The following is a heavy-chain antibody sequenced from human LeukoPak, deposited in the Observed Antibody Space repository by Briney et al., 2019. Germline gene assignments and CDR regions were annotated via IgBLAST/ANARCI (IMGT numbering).Heavy chain of an antibody. Sequence: GGSLRLSCAASGFTFSSYSMNWVRQAPGKGLEWVSSITSSSNTIHYADSVKGRFTTSRDNAKNSLYLQMNSLRDEDTAVYYCARELSSSGDYWGQGTLVTVSS. D-gene: IGHD6-19*01. V-gene: IGHV3-48*02. CDR1: GFTFSSYS. CDR3: ARELSSSGDY. CDR2: ITSSSNTI. J-gene: IGHJ4*02.